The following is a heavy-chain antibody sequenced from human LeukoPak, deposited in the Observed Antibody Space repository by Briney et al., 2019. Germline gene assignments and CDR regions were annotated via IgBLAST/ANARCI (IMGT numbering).Heavy chain of an antibody. V-gene: IGHV3-48*03. Sequence: GGPLRLSCAASGFTFSSYEMSWVRQAPGKGLEWVSYISSSVSTIYYAHSVKGRFTISRDNAKNSLYLQMNSLRAEDTAVYYCARTNYDSSGRGVFDYWGQGTLVTVSS. J-gene: IGHJ4*02. CDR2: ISSSVSTI. D-gene: IGHD3-22*01. CDR3: ARTNYDSSGRGVFDY. CDR1: GFTFSSYE.